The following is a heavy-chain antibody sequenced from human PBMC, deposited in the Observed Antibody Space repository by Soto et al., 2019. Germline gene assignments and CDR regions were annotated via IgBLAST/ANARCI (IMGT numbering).Heavy chain of an antibody. V-gene: IGHV1-46*01. J-gene: IGHJ4*02. CDR3: ARGLAAGDY. CDR2: INPSSGST. D-gene: IGHD6-13*01. Sequence: ASVKVSCKASAYTFTNYYIHWVRQAPGHGLEWMAIINPSSGSTNYAHNFQGRVTLARDTFTNTVYMELSSLRSEDTAIYYCARGLAAGDYWGQGTLVTVSS. CDR1: AYTFTNYY.